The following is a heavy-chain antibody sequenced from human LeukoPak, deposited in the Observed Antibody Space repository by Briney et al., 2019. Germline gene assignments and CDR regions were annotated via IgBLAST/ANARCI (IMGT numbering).Heavy chain of an antibody. V-gene: IGHV3-23*01. D-gene: IGHD2-15*01. CDR2: ISGGGGST. J-gene: IGHJ5*02. Sequence: GGSLRLSCAASGFTFSNYGMNWVRQAPGKGLEWVSTISGGGGSTYYADSVKGRFTISRDNSKNTLYLQMNSLRAEDTAIYYCAKSSGGSYNWFDPWGQGTLVTVSS. CDR3: AKSSGGSYNWFDP. CDR1: GFTFSNYG.